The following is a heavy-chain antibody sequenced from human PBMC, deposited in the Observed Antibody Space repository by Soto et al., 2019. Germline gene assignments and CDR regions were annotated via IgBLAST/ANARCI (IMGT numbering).Heavy chain of an antibody. Sequence: SETLSLSCAVYGGSFSGYYWSWIRQPPGKGLEWIGEINHSGSTNYNPSLKSRVTISVDTSKNQFSLKLSSVTAADTAVYYCARGRGGSRRIVVVVAATHYFAYWGQGTLVTVSS. V-gene: IGHV4-34*01. CDR2: INHSGST. D-gene: IGHD2-15*01. CDR3: ARGRGGSRRIVVVVAATHYFAY. CDR1: GGSFSGYY. J-gene: IGHJ4*02.